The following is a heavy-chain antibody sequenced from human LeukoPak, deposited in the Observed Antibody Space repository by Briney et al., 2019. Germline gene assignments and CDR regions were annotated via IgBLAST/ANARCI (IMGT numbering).Heavy chain of an antibody. J-gene: IGHJ6*03. CDR3: ARDPGIMVRGSRRGYDGNYYYMDV. V-gene: IGHV4-61*09. CDR1: GGFISRGSYC. D-gene: IGHD3-10*01. CDR2: IHTSGNT. Sequence: PSETLSLTCTVSGGFISRGSYCWSWIRQPAGKGLEWIGHIHTSGNTNYNSSLKSRVPISVDTSKNHFSLKLSSVTAADTAVYYCARDPGIMVRGSRRGYDGNYYYMDVWGKGTTVTISS.